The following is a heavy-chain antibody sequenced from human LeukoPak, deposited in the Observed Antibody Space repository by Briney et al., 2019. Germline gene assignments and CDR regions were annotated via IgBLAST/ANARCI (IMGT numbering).Heavy chain of an antibody. V-gene: IGHV3-21*01. CDR3: ARGPWISSWYLTLEGGYYFDY. Sequence: GGSLRLSCAASKFTFSDYSMSWVRQAPGKGLEWVSSISSIRNYIYYADSVKGRFTVSRDNAKNSLYLQMNSLRAGDTAVYYCARGPWISSWYLTLEGGYYFDYWGQGTLVTVSS. CDR1: KFTFSDYS. D-gene: IGHD6-13*01. J-gene: IGHJ4*02. CDR2: ISSIRNYI.